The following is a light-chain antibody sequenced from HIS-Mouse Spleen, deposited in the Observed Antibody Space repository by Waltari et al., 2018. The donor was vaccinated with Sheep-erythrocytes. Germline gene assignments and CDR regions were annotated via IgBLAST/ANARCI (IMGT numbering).Light chain of an antibody. J-gene: IGLJ3*02. Sequence: QSALTPPASVSGSPGQSITIPCTGTSSDVGSYNLVSWYQQHPGKAPKLRIYEGSKRPSGVSNRFSGSKSGNTASLTISGLQAEDEADYYCCSYAGSSTPWVFGGGTKLTVL. CDR2: EGS. V-gene: IGLV2-23*01. CDR3: CSYAGSSTPWV. CDR1: SSDVGSYNL.